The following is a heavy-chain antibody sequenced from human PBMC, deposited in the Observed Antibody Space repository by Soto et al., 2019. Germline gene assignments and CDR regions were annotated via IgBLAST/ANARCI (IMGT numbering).Heavy chain of an antibody. CDR1: GGPISSGGSS. V-gene: IGHV4-30-2*01. J-gene: IGHJ4*02. Sequence: QLQLQESGSGLVKPSQTLSLTCAVSGGPISSGGSSWSWIRQPPGKGLEWIGYIYHSGSTYYNPYLXRXGXIXLDRAKNHFSLKLSPVTAADTAVYYCARGEVVALGYWGQGPLVTVSS. CDR3: ARGEVVALGY. CDR2: IYHSGST. D-gene: IGHD2-15*01.